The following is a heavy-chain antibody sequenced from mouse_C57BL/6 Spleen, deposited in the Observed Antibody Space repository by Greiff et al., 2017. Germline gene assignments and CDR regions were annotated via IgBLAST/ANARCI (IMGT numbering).Heavy chain of an antibody. J-gene: IGHJ4*01. CDR3: ARPYYDYGAMDY. CDR2: ISSGSSTI. CDR1: GFTFSDYG. D-gene: IGHD2-4*01. Sequence: DVMLVESGGGLVKPGGSLKLSCAASGFTFSDYGMHWVRQAPEKGLEWVAYISSGSSTIYYADTVKGRFTISRDNAKNTLFLQMTSLRSEDAAMYYCARPYYDYGAMDYWGQGTSVTVSS. V-gene: IGHV5-17*01.